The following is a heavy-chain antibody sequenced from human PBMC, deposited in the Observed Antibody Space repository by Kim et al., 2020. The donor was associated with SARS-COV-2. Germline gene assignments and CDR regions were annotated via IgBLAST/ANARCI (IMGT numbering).Heavy chain of an antibody. Sequence: SETLSLTCTVSGGSISSGGYYWSWIRQHPGKGLEWIGYIYYSGSTYYNPSLKSRVTISVDTSKNQFSLKLSSVTAADTAVYYCAREYSGSYYWYFDLWGRGTLVTVSS. J-gene: IGHJ2*01. CDR2: IYYSGST. V-gene: IGHV4-31*03. CDR1: GGSISSGGYY. CDR3: AREYSGSYYWYFDL. D-gene: IGHD1-26*01.